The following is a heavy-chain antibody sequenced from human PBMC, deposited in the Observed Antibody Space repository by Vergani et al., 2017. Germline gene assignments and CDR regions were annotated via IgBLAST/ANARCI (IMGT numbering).Heavy chain of an antibody. CDR3: VKEAWGYENFFDS. J-gene: IGHJ4*02. V-gene: IGHV3-23*01. CDR2: ITGGGQST. Sequence: EVALLESGGSLTQPGGSVRLSCAASGFTLSTYAMHWVRQAPRKGLEWVSAITGGGQSTYYADSLKGRFIISRDKSRDTLYLQMNSLRPEDTATYYCVKEAWGYENFFDSWCQGTLVTVAS. D-gene: IGHD5-12*01. CDR1: GFTLSTYA.